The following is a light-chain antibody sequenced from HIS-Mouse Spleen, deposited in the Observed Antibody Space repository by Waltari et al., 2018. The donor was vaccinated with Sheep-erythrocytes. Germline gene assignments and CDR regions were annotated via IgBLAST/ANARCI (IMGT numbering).Light chain of an antibody. CDR2: DVS. J-gene: IGLJ1*01. CDR3: CSYAGIYNHV. CDR1: SSDVGGYNY. Sequence: QSALTQPRSVSGSPGQSVTIPCTGTSSDVGGYNYVTWYQKHPGKAPKLMIYDVSKRPAGVPVRITGSKSGNTASLTISGFQAEDEADYYGCSYAGIYNHVFATGTKVTVL. V-gene: IGLV2-11*01.